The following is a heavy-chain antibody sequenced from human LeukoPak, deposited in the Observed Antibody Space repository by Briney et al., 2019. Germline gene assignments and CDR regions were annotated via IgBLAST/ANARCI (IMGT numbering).Heavy chain of an antibody. D-gene: IGHD2-8*01. CDR3: ARVTSRLGVCDY. J-gene: IGHJ4*02. Sequence: SETLSLTCTVSGGSISSYYWSWIRQPPGKGLERIGYIYYSGSTNYNPSLKSRVTISVDTSKNQFSLKLSSVTAADTAVYYCARVTSRLGVCDYWGQGTLVTVSS. V-gene: IGHV4-59*01. CDR2: IYYSGST. CDR1: GGSISSYY.